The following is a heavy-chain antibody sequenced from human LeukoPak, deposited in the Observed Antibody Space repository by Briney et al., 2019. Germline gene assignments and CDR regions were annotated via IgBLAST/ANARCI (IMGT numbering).Heavy chain of an antibody. CDR1: GFTFSSYS. CDR2: ISGSSSYI. Sequence: GGSLRLSCAASGFTFSSYSMNWVRQAPGKGLEWVSSISGSSSYIYYADSVKGRFTISRDNAKNSLYLQMNSLRAEDTAVYYCARILFGYSRSWWIMDVWGKGTTVTVSS. J-gene: IGHJ6*03. D-gene: IGHD6-13*01. CDR3: ARILFGYSRSWWIMDV. V-gene: IGHV3-21*01.